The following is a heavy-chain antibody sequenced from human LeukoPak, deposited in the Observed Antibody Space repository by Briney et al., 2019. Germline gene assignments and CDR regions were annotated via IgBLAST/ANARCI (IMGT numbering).Heavy chain of an antibody. CDR2: ISGTGTTR. CDR1: GFTFSIYT. Sequence: GGSLRLSCAASGFTFSIYTMNWVRQAPGKGLEWVSYISGTGTTRYYADSVKGRFTISRDNAKNSLYLQMNSLRVEDTALYYCARDGINYGELDYWGQGTLVSVSS. D-gene: IGHD3-10*01. CDR3: ARDGINYGELDY. V-gene: IGHV3-48*01. J-gene: IGHJ4*02.